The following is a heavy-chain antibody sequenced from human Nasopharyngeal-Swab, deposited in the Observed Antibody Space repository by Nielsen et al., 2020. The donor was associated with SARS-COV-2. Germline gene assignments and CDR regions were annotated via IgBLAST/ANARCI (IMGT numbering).Heavy chain of an antibody. D-gene: IGHD3-16*01. CDR2: IWYDGSNK. CDR1: GFTFSSYG. Sequence: GESLKISCAASGFTFSSYGMHWVRQAPGKGLEWVAVIWYDGSNKYYADSVKGRFTISRDNSKNTLYLQMNSLRAEDTAVYYCAKVPAGDAGENLDYWGQGTLVTVSS. J-gene: IGHJ4*02. CDR3: AKVPAGDAGENLDY. V-gene: IGHV3-33*06.